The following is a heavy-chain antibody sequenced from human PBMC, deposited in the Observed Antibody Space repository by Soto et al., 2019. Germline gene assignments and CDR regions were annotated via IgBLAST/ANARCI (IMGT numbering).Heavy chain of an antibody. D-gene: IGHD1-26*01. V-gene: IGHV3-33*01. CDR2: IWYDGSNK. J-gene: IGHJ4*02. CDR1: GFTFSSYG. Sequence: GGSLRLSCAASGFTFSSYGMHWVRQAPGKGLEWVAVIWYDGSNKYYADSVKGRFTISRDNSKNTLYLQMNSLRAEDTAVYYCARDYEGSYYFDYWGQGTLVTVSS. CDR3: ARDYEGSYYFDY.